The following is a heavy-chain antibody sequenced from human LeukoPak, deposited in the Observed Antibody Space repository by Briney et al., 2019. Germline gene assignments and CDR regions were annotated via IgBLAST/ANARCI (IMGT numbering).Heavy chain of an antibody. Sequence: ASVKVSCKASGYTLTSYYMHWVRQAPGQGLEWMGIINPSGGSTSYAQKFQGRVTMTRDTSTSTVYMELSSLRSEDTAVYYCARDYARGSSGWYFDYWGQGTLVTVSS. D-gene: IGHD6-19*01. CDR2: INPSGGST. V-gene: IGHV1-46*01. CDR1: GYTLTSYY. CDR3: ARDYARGSSGWYFDY. J-gene: IGHJ4*02.